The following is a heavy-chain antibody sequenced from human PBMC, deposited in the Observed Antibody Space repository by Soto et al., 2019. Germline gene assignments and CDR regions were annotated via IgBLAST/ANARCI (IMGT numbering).Heavy chain of an antibody. J-gene: IGHJ4*02. CDR2: ISSSSSYI. V-gene: IGHV3-21*01. D-gene: IGHD2-15*01. Sequence: PGGSLRLSCAASGFTFSSYSMNWVRQAPGKGLEWVSSISSSSSYIYYADSVKGRFTISRDNAKNSLYLQMNSLRAEDTAVYYCARGGPIRRGDYFDYWGQGTLVTVSS. CDR1: GFTFSSYS. CDR3: ARGGPIRRGDYFDY.